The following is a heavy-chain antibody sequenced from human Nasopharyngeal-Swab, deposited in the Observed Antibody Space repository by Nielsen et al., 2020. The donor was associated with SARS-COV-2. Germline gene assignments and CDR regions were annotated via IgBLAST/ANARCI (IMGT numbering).Heavy chain of an antibody. CDR1: GFTFSSYA. V-gene: IGHV3-23*01. D-gene: IGHD2-2*01. J-gene: IGHJ6*02. CDR3: AKSPPGSTRDYYYYGMDV. CDR2: ISGSGGST. Sequence: GESLKISCAASGFTFSSYAMRWVRQAPGKGLEWVSAISGSGGSTYYADSVKGRFTISRDNSKNTLYLQMNSLRAEDTAVYYCAKSPPGSTRDYYYYGMDVWGQGTTVTVSS.